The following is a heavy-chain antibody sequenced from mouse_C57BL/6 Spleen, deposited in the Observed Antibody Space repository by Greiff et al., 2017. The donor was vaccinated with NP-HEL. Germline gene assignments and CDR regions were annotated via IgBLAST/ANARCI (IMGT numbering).Heavy chain of an antibody. CDR1: GFTFSDYG. CDR2: ISSGSSTI. V-gene: IGHV5-17*01. Sequence: EVKLVESGGGLVKPGGSLKLSCAASGFTFSDYGMHWVRQAPEKGLEWVAYISSGSSTIYYADTVKGRFTISRDHAKNTLFLQMTSLRSEDTAMYYCARSYGNYGDYWGQGTTLTVSS. D-gene: IGHD2-10*02. J-gene: IGHJ2*01. CDR3: ARSYGNYGDY.